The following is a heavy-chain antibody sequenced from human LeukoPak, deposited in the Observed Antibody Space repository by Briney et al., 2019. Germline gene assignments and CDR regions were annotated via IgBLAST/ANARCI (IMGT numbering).Heavy chain of an antibody. Sequence: GGTLRLSCAASGITFSSYAMHWVRQAPGKGLEWVSSIRGNGVNTYFADSVKGRLTISRDNSKNTLYLQMNSLRAEDTAVYYCARARITMVRGVIILDAFDIWGQGTMVTVSS. CDR3: ARARITMVRGVIILDAFDI. CDR2: IRGNGVNT. J-gene: IGHJ3*02. V-gene: IGHV3-23*01. CDR1: GITFSSYA. D-gene: IGHD3-10*01.